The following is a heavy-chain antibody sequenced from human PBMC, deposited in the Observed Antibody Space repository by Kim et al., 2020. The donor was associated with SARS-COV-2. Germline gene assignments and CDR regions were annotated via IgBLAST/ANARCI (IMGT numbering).Heavy chain of an antibody. CDR1: GFTFSSYW. CDR2: IKQDGSEK. J-gene: IGHJ6*02. V-gene: IGHV3-7*01. CDR3: ARRKVRYYYYYGMDV. D-gene: IGHD3-10*01. Sequence: GGSLRLSCAASGFTFSSYWMSWVRQAPGKGLEWVANIKQDGSEKYYVDSVKGRFTISRDNAKNSLYLQMNSLRAEDTAVYYCARRKVRYYYYYGMDVWGQGTTVTVSS.